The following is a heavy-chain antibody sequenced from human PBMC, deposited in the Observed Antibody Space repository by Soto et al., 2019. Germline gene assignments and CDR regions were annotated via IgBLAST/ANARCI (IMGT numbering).Heavy chain of an antibody. CDR1: GYTFTSYG. Sequence: QVQLVQSGAEVKKPGASVKVSCKASGYTFTSYGFRWVRQAPGQCLEWMGWISTHNGNTNYAQKLQGRVTMTTEISTRTAYMELRSLRSDDTAVYYCAREDFWSGYYTGGIDYWGQGTLVTVSS. V-gene: IGHV1-18*01. J-gene: IGHJ4*02. CDR3: AREDFWSGYYTGGIDY. CDR2: ISTHNGNT. D-gene: IGHD3-3*01.